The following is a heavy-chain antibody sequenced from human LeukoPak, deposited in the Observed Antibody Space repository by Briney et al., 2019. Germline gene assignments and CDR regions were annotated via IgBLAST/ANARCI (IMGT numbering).Heavy chain of an antibody. CDR2: ISDSGRVT. CDR3: GRDRRQIYYGVDV. CDR1: GFSFTIYS. Sequence: GGSLRLSCAASGFSFTIYSMNWVRQAPGKGLEWVSFISDSGRVTYYADSVKGRFTISRDTATNSLYLQMNSLRAEDTAVYYCGRDRRQIYYGVDVWGQGTTVTVSS. J-gene: IGHJ6*02. V-gene: IGHV3-48*01.